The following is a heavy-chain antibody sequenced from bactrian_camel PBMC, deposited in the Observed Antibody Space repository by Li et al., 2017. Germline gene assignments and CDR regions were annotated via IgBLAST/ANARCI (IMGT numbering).Heavy chain of an antibody. D-gene: IGHD4*01. CDR1: GYTESRYC. CDR2: IDSDGNT. Sequence: HVQLVESGGGSVQAGGSLRLSCVVSGYTESRYCIGWFRGREPVAVIDSDGNTTYADFVQGRFTISEDKAKNTVYLQMNSLKPDDSAMYYCAAGTSRGVMSRCLYNDYHLRSYWGQGTQVTVS. V-gene: IGHV3S9*01. J-gene: IGHJ4*01. CDR3: AAGTSRGVMSRCLYNDYHLRSY.